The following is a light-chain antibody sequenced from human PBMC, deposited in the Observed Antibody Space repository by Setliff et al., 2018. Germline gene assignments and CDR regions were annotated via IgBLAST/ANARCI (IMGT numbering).Light chain of an antibody. J-gene: IGLJ1*01. V-gene: IGLV2-23*02. CDR1: SSDVETYNI. CDR2: QVN. Sequence: QSVLTQPASVSGSPGQSITISCTGSSSDVETYNIVSWYQQHPGKAPKILIYQVNQRPSGVSDRFSGSKSGNTASLTISGLQAEDEADYYCLSYASSGTYVFGSGTKVTVL. CDR3: LSYASSGTYV.